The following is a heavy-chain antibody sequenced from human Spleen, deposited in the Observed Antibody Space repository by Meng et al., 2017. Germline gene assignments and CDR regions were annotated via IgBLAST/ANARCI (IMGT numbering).Heavy chain of an antibody. J-gene: IGHJ6*02. CDR2: IYSGGST. CDR1: GGSIGSSTYY. CDR3: AKAGYYYYYGMDV. Sequence: ETLSLTCTVSGGSIGSSTYYWGWIRQPPGKGLEWVSVIYSGGSTYYADSVKGRFTISRDNSKNTLYLQMNSLRAEDTAVYYCAKAGYYYYYGMDVWGQGTTVTVSS. V-gene: IGHV3-53*01.